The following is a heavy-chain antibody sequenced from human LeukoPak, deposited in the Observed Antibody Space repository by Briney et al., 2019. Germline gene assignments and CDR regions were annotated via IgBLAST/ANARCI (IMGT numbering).Heavy chain of an antibody. J-gene: IGHJ5*02. CDR2: ITSSRTT. V-gene: IGHV3-23*01. CDR3: AKAAGYCSGGSCYPNWFGP. CDR1: GFTFSTYA. Sequence: GGSLRLSCAVSGFTFSTYAMSWVRQAPGKGLEWVSAITSSRTTYYADSVKGRFTISRDNSKNTLYLQMNSLRVEDTAVYYCAKAAGYCSGGSCYPNWFGPWGQGTLVTVSS. D-gene: IGHD2-15*01.